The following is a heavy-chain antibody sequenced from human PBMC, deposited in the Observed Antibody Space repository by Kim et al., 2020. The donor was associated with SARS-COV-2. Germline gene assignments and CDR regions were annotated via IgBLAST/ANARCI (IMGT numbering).Heavy chain of an antibody. CDR3: ARDHESSGWPTFDY. Sequence: ADSVKGRFTVSGDNADNTLYLQMNSLRAEDTALYYCARDHESSGWPTFDYWGQGTLVTVSS. J-gene: IGHJ4*02. D-gene: IGHD3-22*01. V-gene: IGHV3-23*01.